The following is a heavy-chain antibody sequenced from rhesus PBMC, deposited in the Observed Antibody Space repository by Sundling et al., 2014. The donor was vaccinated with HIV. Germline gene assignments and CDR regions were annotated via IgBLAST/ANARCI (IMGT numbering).Heavy chain of an antibody. CDR2: FYGSGSST. CDR3: ARMNVWNYRLDS. V-gene: IGHV4-169*02. D-gene: IGHD1-26*01. Sequence: QVQLQESGPGLVKPSETLSLTCAVSGGSISSNYWSWIRQAPGKGLEWIGYFYGSGSSTNYNPSLKSRVTLSVDTSTNQFSLKLSSVTAADTAVYFCARMNVWNYRLDSWGQGVLVTVSS. J-gene: IGHJ4*01. CDR1: GGSISSNY.